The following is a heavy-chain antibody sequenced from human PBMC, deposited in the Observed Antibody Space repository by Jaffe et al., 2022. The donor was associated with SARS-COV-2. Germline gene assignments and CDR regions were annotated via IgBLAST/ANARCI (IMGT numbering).Heavy chain of an antibody. J-gene: IGHJ3*02. CDR2: INPSGGST. D-gene: IGHD3-9*01. Sequence: QVQLVQSGAEVKKPGASVKVSCKASGYTFTSYYMHWVRQAPGQGLEWMGIINPSGGSTSYAQKLQGRVTMTRDTSTSTVYMELSSLRSEDTAVYYCARLGLYYDISAPGAEAFDIWGQGTMVTVSS. CDR3: ARLGLYYDISAPGAEAFDI. V-gene: IGHV1-46*04. CDR1: GYTFTSYY.